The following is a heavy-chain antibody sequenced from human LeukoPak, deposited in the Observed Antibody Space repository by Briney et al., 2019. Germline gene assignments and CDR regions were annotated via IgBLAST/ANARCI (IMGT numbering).Heavy chain of an antibody. CDR3: ARILTGYDAFDY. V-gene: IGHV3-7*03. CDR1: GFTFSSYW. J-gene: IGHJ4*02. D-gene: IGHD3-9*01. CDR2: IEQDGSDK. Sequence: GGSLRLSCAASGFTFSSYWMSWVRQAPGKGLEWVANIEQDGSDKYYVDSVKGRFIISRDNAKNSLYLQMNSLRAEDTAVYYCARILTGYDAFDYWGQGTLVTVSS.